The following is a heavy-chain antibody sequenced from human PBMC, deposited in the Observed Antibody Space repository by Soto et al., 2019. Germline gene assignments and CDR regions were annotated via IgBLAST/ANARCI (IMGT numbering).Heavy chain of an antibody. CDR1: GFIISNYW. D-gene: IGHD3-3*01. J-gene: IGHJ6*02. CDR2: IYSDGRSP. CDR3: ASKDDFWSAQRYYDHGMDV. Sequence: EVQLVESGGGLVQPGGSLRLSCEASGFIISNYWMHWVRQGPGKGLEWVSRIYSDGRSPNYAESVKDRFTISRDSAXXXLXXEMNSLRDDYTAVYYCASKDDFWSAQRYYDHGMDVWCQGTTVTVSS. V-gene: IGHV3-74*01.